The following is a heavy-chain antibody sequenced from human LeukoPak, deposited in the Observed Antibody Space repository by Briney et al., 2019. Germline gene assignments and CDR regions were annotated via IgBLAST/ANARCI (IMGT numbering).Heavy chain of an antibody. Sequence: GGSLRLSCAASGFTVSSNYMSWARQAPGRGREWGSVIYSVFSTYHADSVKGRCTISRDNSKNTLYLQMNSLRAEDTALYYCARDRRYYDSSGYYFHWYFDLWGRGTLVTVSS. J-gene: IGHJ2*01. CDR2: IYSVFST. CDR1: GFTVSSNY. D-gene: IGHD3-22*01. V-gene: IGHV3-53*01. CDR3: ARDRRYYDSSGYYFHWYFDL.